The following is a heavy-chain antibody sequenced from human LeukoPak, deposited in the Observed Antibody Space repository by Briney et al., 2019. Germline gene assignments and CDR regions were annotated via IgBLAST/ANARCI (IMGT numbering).Heavy chain of an antibody. D-gene: IGHD3-22*01. CDR1: GFTFSSYW. CDR2: IKQDGSEK. Sequence: GGSLRLSCAASGFTFSSYWMSWVRQAPGKGLEWVANIKQDGSEKYYVDSVKGRFTISRDNAKNSLYLQMNSLRAEDTAVYYCARDFPYYYDTSGYYSDSWGQGTLVTVSS. CDR3: ARDFPYYYDTSGYYSDS. V-gene: IGHV3-7*01. J-gene: IGHJ5*01.